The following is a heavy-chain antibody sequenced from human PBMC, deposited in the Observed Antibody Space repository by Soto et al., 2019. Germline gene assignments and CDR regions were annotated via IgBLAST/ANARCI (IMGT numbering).Heavy chain of an antibody. CDR2: ISLSSSTI. CDR1: GFTFSSYN. Sequence: EVQLVESGGGLVQPGGSLRLSCAASGFTFSSYNMHWVRQAPGKGLEWMSEISLSSSTIFYADSVQGRFTISRDNAKNSLHLQMNSLRDEATAVYYCARDSRNYYYFGDVWGKGTTVTVSS. V-gene: IGHV3-48*02. CDR3: ARDSRNYYYFGDV. J-gene: IGHJ6*03.